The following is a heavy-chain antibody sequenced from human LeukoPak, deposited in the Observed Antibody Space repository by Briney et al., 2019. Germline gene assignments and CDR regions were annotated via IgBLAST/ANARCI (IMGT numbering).Heavy chain of an antibody. CDR1: GGSISSQY. Sequence: SETLSLTCTVSGGSISSQYWSWIRQPPGKGQEWIGYIYYSGSTNYNPSLKSRVTISVDTSKTQFSLKLSSVTAADTAVYYCAKYRRDDSGRYVFDYWGQGTVVTVSS. J-gene: IGHJ4*02. CDR3: AKYRRDDSGRYVFDY. V-gene: IGHV4-59*11. CDR2: IYYSGST. D-gene: IGHD3-22*01.